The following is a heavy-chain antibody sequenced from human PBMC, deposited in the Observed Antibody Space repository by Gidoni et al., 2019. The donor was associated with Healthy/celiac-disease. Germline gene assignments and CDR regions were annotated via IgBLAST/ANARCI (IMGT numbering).Heavy chain of an antibody. V-gene: IGHV3-33*01. J-gene: IGHJ3*02. CDR1: GFTFSSYG. Sequence: QVQLVESGGGVVQPGRSLRLSCAASGFTFSSYGMHWVRQAPGKGLEWVAVIWYDGSNKYYADSVKGRFTISRDNSKNTLYLQMNSLRAEDTAVYYCARDEPLEMATPRGDAFDIWGQGTMVTVSS. CDR3: ARDEPLEMATPRGDAFDI. CDR2: IWYDGSNK. D-gene: IGHD5-12*01.